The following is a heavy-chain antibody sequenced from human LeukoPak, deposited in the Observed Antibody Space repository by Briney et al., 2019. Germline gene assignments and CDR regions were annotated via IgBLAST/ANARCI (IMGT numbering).Heavy chain of an antibody. CDR2: ISYDGTNK. CDR3: AKDPDSGIAAAGTDDY. Sequence: GGSLRLSCAASGFTFRSYGMHWVRQAPGKGLEWVAGISYDGTNKYYADSVKGRFTVSRDNSKNTLYLQMNSLRAEDTAVYYCAKDPDSGIAAAGTDDYWGQGTLVTVSS. V-gene: IGHV3-30*18. CDR1: GFTFRSYG. J-gene: IGHJ4*02. D-gene: IGHD6-13*01.